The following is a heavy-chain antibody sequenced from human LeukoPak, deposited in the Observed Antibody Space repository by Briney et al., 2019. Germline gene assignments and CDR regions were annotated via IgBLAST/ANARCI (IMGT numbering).Heavy chain of an antibody. D-gene: IGHD5-18*01. CDR2: ISGGRPST. CDR1: GFTFSSYG. J-gene: IGHJ5*02. CDR3: SKDPHVDTPLVPYNWFDP. V-gene: IGHV3-23*01. Sequence: PGGSLRLSCAASGFTFSSYGMSWVRQAPGKGLEWVSTISGGRPSTYYADSVKGRFTISRDNSKNTLYLQMSSLRAEDTALYYCSKDPHVDTPLVPYNWFDPWGQGTLVTVSS.